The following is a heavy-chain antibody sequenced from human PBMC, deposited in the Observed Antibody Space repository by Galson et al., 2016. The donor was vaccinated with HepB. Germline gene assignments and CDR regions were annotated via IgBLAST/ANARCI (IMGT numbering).Heavy chain of an antibody. J-gene: IGHJ6*03. Sequence: LSLTCAVSGGSISSGGYFWTWIRQHPGKGLEWIGSIYYSGNTYYNPSLKSRVTISADTSKNKFSLKLNSVTAADTAAYYCARDYGPKPLYYYYMDVWGKGTTVTVSS. V-gene: IGHV4-31*11. CDR2: IYYSGNT. CDR1: GGSISSGGYF. CDR3: ARDYGPKPLYYYYMDV. D-gene: IGHD3-10*01.